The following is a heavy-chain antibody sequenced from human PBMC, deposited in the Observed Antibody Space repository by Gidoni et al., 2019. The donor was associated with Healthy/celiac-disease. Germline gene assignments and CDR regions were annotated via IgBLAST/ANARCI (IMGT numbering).Heavy chain of an antibody. CDR3: ARVGDYYDSSGPSSAFDI. CDR2: IYYSWST. V-gene: IGHV4-30-4*01. CDR1: GGSISSGDYY. J-gene: IGHJ3*02. Sequence: QVQLQESGPGLVKPSQTLSLTCTVSGGSISSGDYYWSWIRQPPGKGLEWIGYIYYSWSTYYNPSLKSRVTISVDTSKNQFSLKLSSVTAADTAVYYCARVGDYYDSSGPSSAFDIWGQGTMVTVSS. D-gene: IGHD3-22*01.